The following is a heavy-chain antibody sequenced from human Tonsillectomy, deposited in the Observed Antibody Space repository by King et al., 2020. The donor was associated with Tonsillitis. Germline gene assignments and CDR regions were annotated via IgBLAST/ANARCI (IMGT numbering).Heavy chain of an antibody. CDR3: ARGEGWELLPHAFDI. V-gene: IGHV3-30*01. Sequence: VKLVQSGGGVVQPGGSLRLSCAASGFTFNSYPMHWVRQAPGKGLEWVAVISYDGSDKYNADSVKGRFTISRDNSKNTLRLQMNSLRAEDTAVYYCARGEGWELLPHAFDICGQGTMVTVSS. J-gene: IGHJ3*02. D-gene: IGHD1-26*01. CDR2: ISYDGSDK. CDR1: GFTFNSYP.